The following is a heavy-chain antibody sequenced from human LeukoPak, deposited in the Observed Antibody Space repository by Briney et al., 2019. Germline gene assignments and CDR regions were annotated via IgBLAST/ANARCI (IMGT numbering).Heavy chain of an antibody. Sequence: GGSLRLSCAASGFTFSSYGVHWVRQAPGKGLEWVAFIRYDGSNKYYADSVKGRFTISRDNSKNTLYLQMNSLRAEDTAVYYCAKDFLVYYYDSRVLDYWGQGTLVTVSS. CDR1: GFTFSSYG. CDR2: IRYDGSNK. CDR3: AKDFLVYYYDSRVLDY. V-gene: IGHV3-30*02. D-gene: IGHD3-22*01. J-gene: IGHJ4*02.